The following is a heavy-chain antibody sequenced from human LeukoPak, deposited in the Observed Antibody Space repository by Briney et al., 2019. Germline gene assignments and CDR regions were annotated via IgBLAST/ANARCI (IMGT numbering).Heavy chain of an antibody. CDR3: ARGVYIAAAQYGY. V-gene: IGHV4-59*01. CDR1: GGSISSYY. Sequence: SETLSLTCTVSGGSISSYYWSWIRQPPGKGLEWIGYINYSGTTNYNPSLKSRVTISVDTSKNQFSLKLSSVTAADTAVYYCARGVYIAAAQYGYWGQGTQVTVSS. CDR2: INYSGTT. J-gene: IGHJ4*02. D-gene: IGHD6-13*01.